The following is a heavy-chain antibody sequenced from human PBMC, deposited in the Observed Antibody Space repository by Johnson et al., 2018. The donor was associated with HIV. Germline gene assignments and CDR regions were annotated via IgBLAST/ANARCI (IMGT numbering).Heavy chain of an antibody. CDR3: ARERGGQRWQQFFDAFDT. J-gene: IGHJ3*02. V-gene: IGHV3-15*01. CDR1: GFTFSNAW. D-gene: IGHD5-24*01. Sequence: EVQLVESGGGVVQPGRSLRLSCAASGFTFSNAWMNWVRQAPGKGLEWIGRIKSKTDGGTTDYAAPVKGRFTISRDDSKNTLYLQMNSLRAEDTAVYYCARERGGQRWQQFFDAFDTWGQGTMVTVSS. CDR2: IKSKTDGGTT.